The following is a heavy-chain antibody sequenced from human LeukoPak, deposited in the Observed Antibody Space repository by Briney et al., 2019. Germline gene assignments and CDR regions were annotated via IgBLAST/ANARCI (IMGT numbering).Heavy chain of an antibody. CDR3: ARAEFKHQGMIWFGELSYYFDY. CDR1: GFTFSSYS. D-gene: IGHD3-10*01. V-gene: IGHV3-21*01. Sequence: SGGSLRLPCAASGFTFSSYSMNWVRQAPGKGLEWVSSISSSSSYIYYADSVKGRFTISRDNAKNSLYLQMNSLRAEDTAVYYCARAEFKHQGMIWFGELSYYFDYWGQGTLVTVSS. J-gene: IGHJ4*02. CDR2: ISSSSSYI.